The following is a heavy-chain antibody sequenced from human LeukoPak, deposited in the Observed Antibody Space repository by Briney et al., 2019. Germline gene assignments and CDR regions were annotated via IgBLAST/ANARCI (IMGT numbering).Heavy chain of an antibody. V-gene: IGHV4-39*01. D-gene: IGHD3-22*01. CDR2: IYYSGST. CDR3: ARHDQYYYDSSGYYVDLFDY. J-gene: IGHJ4*02. Sequence: PSETLSLTCTVSGGSISSSSYYWGWIRQPPGKGLEWIGSIYYSGSTYYNPSLKSRVTISVDTSKNQFSLKLSSVTAADTAVYYCARHDQYYYDSSGYYVDLFDYWGQGTLVTVSS. CDR1: GGSISSSSYY.